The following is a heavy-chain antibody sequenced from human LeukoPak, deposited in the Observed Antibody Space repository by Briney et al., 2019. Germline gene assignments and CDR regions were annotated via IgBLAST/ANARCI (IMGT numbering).Heavy chain of an antibody. CDR1: GGSISSSSYY. D-gene: IGHD4-17*01. J-gene: IGHJ4*02. CDR3: ARHPKAPYGVSARGSDY. V-gene: IGHV4-39*01. Sequence: SETLSLTCTVSGGSISSSSYYWGWIRQPPGKGLEWIVSIYYSGSTYYNPSLKSRVTISVYTSKNQFSLKLSSVPAAGPAFYYCARHPKAPYGVSARGSDYWGQGTLVTVSS. CDR2: IYYSGST.